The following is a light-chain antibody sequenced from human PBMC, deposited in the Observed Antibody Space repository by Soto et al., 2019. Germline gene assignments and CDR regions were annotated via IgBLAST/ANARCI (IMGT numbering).Light chain of an antibody. V-gene: IGKV1-27*01. J-gene: IGKJ3*01. Sequence: DIQMTQSPSSLSASVGDTVTITCRASQGISSSLAWYQQKAGKVPDLRIYAASTLQSGVPSHFSGSGSGTDFTLTISSLQPEDVATYYCQEYHSPPFTFGPGTRVEIK. CDR1: QGISSS. CDR3: QEYHSPPFT. CDR2: AAS.